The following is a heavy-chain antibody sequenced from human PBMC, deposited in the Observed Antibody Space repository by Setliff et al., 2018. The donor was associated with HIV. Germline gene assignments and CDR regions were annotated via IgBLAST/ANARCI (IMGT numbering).Heavy chain of an antibody. D-gene: IGHD5-12*01. Sequence: ASVKVSCKASGYTFTRFAINWARQAPGQGLEWMGWINTNTGNPTYAQGFTGRFVFSLDTSVSTAYLQILKAEDTAVYYCARTGPSTDGYNLVIDYWGQGTLVTVSS. V-gene: IGHV7-4-1*01. CDR2: INTNTGNP. CDR3: ARTGPSTDGYNLVIDY. J-gene: IGHJ4*02. CDR1: GYTFTRFA.